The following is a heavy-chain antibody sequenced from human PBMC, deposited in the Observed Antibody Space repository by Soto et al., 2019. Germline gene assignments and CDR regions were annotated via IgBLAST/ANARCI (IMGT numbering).Heavy chain of an antibody. D-gene: IGHD3-3*01. CDR3: ARGAQGVKTSGYRRYYYYMDV. Sequence: SETLSLTCTVSGGSISSGGYYWSWIRQHPGKGLEWIGYIYYSGSTYYNPSLKSRVTISVDTSKNQFSLKLSSVTAADTAVYYCARGAQGVKTSGYRRYYYYMDVWGKGTTVTVSS. CDR1: GGSISSGGYY. V-gene: IGHV4-31*03. CDR2: IYYSGST. J-gene: IGHJ6*03.